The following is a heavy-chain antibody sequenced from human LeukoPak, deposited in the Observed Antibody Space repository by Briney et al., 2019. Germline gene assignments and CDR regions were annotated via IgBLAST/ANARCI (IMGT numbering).Heavy chain of an antibody. Sequence: ASVKVSCMASGYTFTGYYMYWVRQAPGQGLEWMGWINANNGDTEYARKFQGRVTMTRDTSINSAHMELKNLASDDTAVYYCARGGSSSWSSPHWYLNLWGRGTLVTVSS. CDR1: GYTFTGYY. CDR2: INANNGDT. D-gene: IGHD6-13*01. CDR3: ARGGSSSWSSPHWYLNL. V-gene: IGHV1-2*02. J-gene: IGHJ2*01.